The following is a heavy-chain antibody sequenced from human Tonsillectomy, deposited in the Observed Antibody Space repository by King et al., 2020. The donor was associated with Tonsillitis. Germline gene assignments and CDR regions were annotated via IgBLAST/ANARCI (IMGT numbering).Heavy chain of an antibody. V-gene: IGHV4-4*07. CDR3: ARDPTYHGSSTSCYTDYYYGMDV. J-gene: IGHJ6*02. CDR2: IYTSGST. CDR1: GGSISTYY. D-gene: IGHD2-2*02. Sequence: VQLQESGPGLVKPSETLSLTCIVSGGSISTYYWSWIRQPAGKGLEWIGRIYTSGSTNYNPSLKSRVTMSVDTSKNQLSLNLRSVTAADTAVYYCARDPTYHGSSTSCYTDYYYGMDVWGQGTTVTVSS.